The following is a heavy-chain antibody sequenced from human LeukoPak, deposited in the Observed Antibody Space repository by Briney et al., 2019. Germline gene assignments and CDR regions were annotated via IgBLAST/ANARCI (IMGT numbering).Heavy chain of an antibody. CDR3: VRLGIMWPWFDP. D-gene: IGHD7-27*01. J-gene: IGHJ5*02. Sequence: GASVKVSCKASGYTFTSYDINWVRQATGQGLEWMGWMNPNSGNTGYAQKFQGRVTITRNTSISTAYMELSSLRSEDTAVYYCVRLGIMWPWFDPWGQGTLVTVSP. V-gene: IGHV1-8*03. CDR1: GYTFTSYD. CDR2: MNPNSGNT.